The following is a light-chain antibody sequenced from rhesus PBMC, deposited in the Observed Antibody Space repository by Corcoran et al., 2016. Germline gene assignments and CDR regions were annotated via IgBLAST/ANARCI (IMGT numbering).Light chain of an antibody. V-gene: IGKV1-74*01. CDR2: KEF. CDR1: ENVNNY. J-gene: IGKJ1*01. CDR3: QHGHGTPWT. Sequence: DIQMTQSPSSLSASVGDRVTITCRASENVNNYLNLYQQKPGKAPKYLIYKEFTLQTGVPSRFSGSGSGTDYTFTISNLQPEDVATYYCQHGHGTPWTFDQGTEVESK.